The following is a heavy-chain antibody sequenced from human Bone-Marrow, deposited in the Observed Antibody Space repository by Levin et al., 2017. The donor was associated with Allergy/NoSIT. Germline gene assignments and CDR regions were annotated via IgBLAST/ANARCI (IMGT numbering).Heavy chain of an antibody. J-gene: IGHJ3*01. Sequence: PGGSLRLSCAASGFTFENYAMSWVRQAPGKGLEWVVSISGSGGATYYADSVKGRFTISRDNSKNTLDLHMNSLIAEDTALYFCAKITLKRIVAAHGALDVWGQGTMVTVSS. V-gene: IGHV3-23*01. CDR3: AKITLKRIVAAHGALDV. CDR1: GFTFENYA. D-gene: IGHD1-26*01. CDR2: ISGSGGAT.